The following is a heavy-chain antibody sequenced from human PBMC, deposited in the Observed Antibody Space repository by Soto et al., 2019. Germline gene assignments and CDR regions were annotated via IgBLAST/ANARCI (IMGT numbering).Heavy chain of an antibody. D-gene: IGHD3-10*01. CDR1: GGSISSYY. CDR2: IYYSGST. J-gene: IGHJ3*02. V-gene: IGHV4-59*08. CDR3: ASTDLGFGELLDGGEAFDI. Sequence: SETLSLTCTVSGGSISSYYWSWIRQPPGKGLEWIGYIYYSGSTNYNPSLKSRVTISVDTSKNQFSLKLSSVTAADTAVYYCASTDLGFGELLDGGEAFDIWGQGTMVTVSS.